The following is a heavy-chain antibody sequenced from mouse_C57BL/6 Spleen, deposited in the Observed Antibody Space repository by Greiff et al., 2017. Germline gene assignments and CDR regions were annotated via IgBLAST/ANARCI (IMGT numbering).Heavy chain of an antibody. D-gene: IGHD1-1*01. Sequence: EVKLMESGGGLVKPGGSLKLSCAASGFTFSSYTMSWVRQTPEKRLEWVATISGGGGNTYYPDSVKGRFAISRDNAKNTLYLQMSSLRSEDTALDYCAKQNYGFDYWGQGTTLTVSS. J-gene: IGHJ2*01. CDR2: ISGGGGNT. CDR3: AKQNYGFDY. V-gene: IGHV5-9*01. CDR1: GFTFSSYT.